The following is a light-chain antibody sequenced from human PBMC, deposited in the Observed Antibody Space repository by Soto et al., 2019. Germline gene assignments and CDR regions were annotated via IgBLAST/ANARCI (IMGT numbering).Light chain of an antibody. CDR3: QQYLDWPRT. Sequence: EVVMTQSPATLSVSPWERATLSCRASQSVGADLVWYQQKPGRAPRLLIYGASNRATGVPDRFSGSGAGTLFTLTISNLQSVDFAVYYCQQYLDWPRTFGQGTKVDIK. CDR1: QSVGAD. V-gene: IGKV3-15*01. CDR2: GAS. J-gene: IGKJ1*01.